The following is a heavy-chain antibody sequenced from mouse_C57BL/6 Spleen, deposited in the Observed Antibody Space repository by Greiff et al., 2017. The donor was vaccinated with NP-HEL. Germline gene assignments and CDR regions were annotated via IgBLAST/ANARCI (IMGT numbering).Heavy chain of an antibody. CDR1: GFSLTSYA. CDR2: IWTGGGT. J-gene: IGHJ1*03. Sequence: VQLQQSGPGLVAPSQSLSLTCTVSGFSLTSYAISWVRQPPGKGLEWLGVIWTGGGTNYNSALKSILSISKDNSKSQVFLKMNSLQTDDTARYYCASSTDWYFDVWGTGTTVTVSS. V-gene: IGHV2-9-1*01. D-gene: IGHD1-1*01. CDR3: ASSTDWYFDV.